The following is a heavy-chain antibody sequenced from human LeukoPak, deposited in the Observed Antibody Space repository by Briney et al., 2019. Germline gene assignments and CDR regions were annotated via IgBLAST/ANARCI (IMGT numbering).Heavy chain of an antibody. J-gene: IGHJ3*02. Sequence: GGSLRLSCAASGFTFSSYRMHWVRQAPGKGLVWVSRINSDGSSTSYADSVKGRFTISRDNAKNTLYLQMNSLRAEDTAVYYCAKGLYYYDSSGYSYDAFDIWGQGTMVTVSS. V-gene: IGHV3-74*01. CDR3: AKGLYYYDSSGYSYDAFDI. CDR1: GFTFSSYR. CDR2: INSDGSST. D-gene: IGHD3-22*01.